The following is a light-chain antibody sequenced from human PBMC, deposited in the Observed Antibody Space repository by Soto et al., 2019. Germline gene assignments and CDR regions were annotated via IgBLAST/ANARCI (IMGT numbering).Light chain of an antibody. Sequence: DIQMTQSPSSLSASVGDRVTITCRAGQDINIYLAWYQQKPGKVPKLLISAASTLQSGVPSRFSGSGSVTDFTLTISSLQPEDVATYYCQKYDGAPLTFGGGTKVEIK. V-gene: IGKV1-27*01. CDR1: QDINIY. J-gene: IGKJ4*01. CDR2: AAS. CDR3: QKYDGAPLT.